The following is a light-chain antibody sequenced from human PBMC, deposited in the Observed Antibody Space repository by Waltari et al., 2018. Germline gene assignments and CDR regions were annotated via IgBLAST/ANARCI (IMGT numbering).Light chain of an antibody. CDR1: QRVLYSSDNKNY. CDR3: QQYYTPLT. Sequence: DIVMTQSPDSLAVSLVQRATIDCKSSQRVLYSSDNKNYLAWYQQKPGQPPKLLISLASIRESGVPDRFSGSGSGTDFTLTISSLQAEDVAVYYCQQYYTPLTFGGGTKVEIK. J-gene: IGKJ4*01. CDR2: LAS. V-gene: IGKV4-1*01.